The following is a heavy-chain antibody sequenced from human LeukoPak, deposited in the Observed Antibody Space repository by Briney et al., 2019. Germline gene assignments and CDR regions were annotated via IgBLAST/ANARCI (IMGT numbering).Heavy chain of an antibody. Sequence: GGSLRLSCAASGFTFSSYTMSWVRQAPGKGLEWVSAISGSGGSTYYADSVKGRFTISRDNSKNTLYLQMNSLRADDTAVYYCARHVLLWFGTPEDYWGQGTLVTVYS. CDR1: GFTFSSYT. J-gene: IGHJ4*02. D-gene: IGHD3-10*01. V-gene: IGHV3-23*01. CDR3: ARHVLLWFGTPEDY. CDR2: ISGSGGST.